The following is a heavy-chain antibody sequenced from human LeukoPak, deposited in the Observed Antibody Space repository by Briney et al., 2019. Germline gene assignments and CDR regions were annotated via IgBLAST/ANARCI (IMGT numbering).Heavy chain of an antibody. D-gene: IGHD5-18*01. V-gene: IGHV3-30-3*01. CDR2: ISYDGSNK. Sequence: PGGSLRLSCAAFGFTFSSYAMHWVRQAPGKGLEWVAVISYDGSNKYYADSVKGRFTISRDNSKNTLYLQMNSLRAEDTAVYYCGREGDWLQLYGLTNWGQGTLVTVSS. CDR1: GFTFSSYA. J-gene: IGHJ4*02. CDR3: GREGDWLQLYGLTN.